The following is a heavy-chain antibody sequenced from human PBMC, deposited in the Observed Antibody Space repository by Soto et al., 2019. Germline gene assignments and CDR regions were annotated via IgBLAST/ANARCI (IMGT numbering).Heavy chain of an antibody. J-gene: IGHJ3*02. CDR1: GGSISSYY. Sequence: QVQLQESGPGLEKPSETLSLTCTVSGGSISSYYWSWIRQPAGKGLEWIGRIYTSGSTNYNPSLKSRVTMSVDTSKNQFSLKLSSVTAADTAVYYCARDQGWELLGAFDIWGQGTMVTVSS. V-gene: IGHV4-4*07. CDR3: ARDQGWELLGAFDI. D-gene: IGHD1-26*01. CDR2: IYTSGST.